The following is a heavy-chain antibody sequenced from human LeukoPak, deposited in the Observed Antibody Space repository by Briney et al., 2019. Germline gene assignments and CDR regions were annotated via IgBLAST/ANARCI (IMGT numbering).Heavy chain of an antibody. Sequence: ASVKVSCKASGYTFTSYGISWVRQAPGQGLEWMGWISANNGNTNYAQKLQGRVTMTTDTSTSTAYMELRSLRSDDTAVYYCARDHTSSPRGYFDYWGQGTLVTVSS. D-gene: IGHD2-2*01. CDR1: GYTFTSYG. V-gene: IGHV1-18*01. CDR3: ARDHTSSPRGYFDY. J-gene: IGHJ4*02. CDR2: ISANNGNT.